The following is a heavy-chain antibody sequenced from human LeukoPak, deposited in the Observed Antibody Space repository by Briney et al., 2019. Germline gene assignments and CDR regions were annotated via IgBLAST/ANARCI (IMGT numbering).Heavy chain of an antibody. D-gene: IGHD6-19*01. J-gene: IGHJ4*02. CDR2: INWNSGSI. Sequence: GGSLRLSCAASGFTFDDYAMHWVRQVPGKGLEWVSSINWNSGSIGYADSVKGRFTISRDNSKNTLYLQMNSLRAEDTAVYYCARAFRYSSGWNPFDYWGQGTLVTVSS. V-gene: IGHV3-9*01. CDR3: ARAFRYSSGWNPFDY. CDR1: GFTFDDYA.